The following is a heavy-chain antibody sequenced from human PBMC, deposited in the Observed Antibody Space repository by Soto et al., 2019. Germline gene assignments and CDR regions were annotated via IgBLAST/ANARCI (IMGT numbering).Heavy chain of an antibody. V-gene: IGHV3-30*18. CDR1: GFTFSSYG. Sequence: PGGSLRLSCAASGFTFSSYGMHWVRQAPGKGLEWVAVISYDGSNKYYADSVKGRFTISRDNSKNTLYLQMNSLRAEDTAVYYCAKDGLIGQLAAPFGWFDPWGQGTLVTVSS. J-gene: IGHJ5*02. D-gene: IGHD6-13*01. CDR3: AKDGLIGQLAAPFGWFDP. CDR2: ISYDGSNK.